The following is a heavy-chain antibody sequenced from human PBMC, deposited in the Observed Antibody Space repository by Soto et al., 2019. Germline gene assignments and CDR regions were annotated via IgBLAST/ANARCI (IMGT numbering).Heavy chain of an antibody. Sequence: QVQLVQSGAEVKKPGSSVKVSCKASGGTFSSYAISWVRQAPGQGLEWIGGIIPIFGTANYAQKFQGRVTITADESTSTAYMGRSSLRSENTAVYYYARDWDQSTGYRHNWFDPWGQRTLVTVSS. J-gene: IGHJ5*02. D-gene: IGHD3-22*01. CDR1: GGTFSSYA. CDR3: ARDWDQSTGYRHNWFDP. CDR2: IIPIFGTA. V-gene: IGHV1-69*01.